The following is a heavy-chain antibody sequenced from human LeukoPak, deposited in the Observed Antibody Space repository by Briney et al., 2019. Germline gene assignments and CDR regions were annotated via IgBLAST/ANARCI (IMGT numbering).Heavy chain of an antibody. CDR3: ARKPAVAGTIDY. D-gene: IGHD6-19*01. V-gene: IGHV4-61*05. CDR2: IYHSGST. J-gene: IGHJ4*02. Sequence: SETLSLTCTVSGGSISTNSYSWGWIRQPPGKGLEWIGEIYHSGSTNYNPSLKSRVTISVDKSKNQFSLKLSSVTAADTAVYYCARKPAVAGTIDYWGQGTLVTVSS. CDR1: GGSISTNSYS.